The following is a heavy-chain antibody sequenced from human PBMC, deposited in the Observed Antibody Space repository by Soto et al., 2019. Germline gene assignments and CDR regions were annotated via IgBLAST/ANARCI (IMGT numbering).Heavy chain of an antibody. CDR2: INPNSGGT. J-gene: IGHJ5*02. V-gene: IGHV1-2*02. Sequence: GAAVMVPCKASGYTFTGYYMHWVRQAPGQGLEWMGGINPNSGGTKYAQKFQGRVTMTRDTSISTAYMELSRLRSDDTAVYYCARDAVVVVSNWFDPWGQATMVTVSS. CDR1: GYTFTGYY. D-gene: IGHD3-22*01. CDR3: ARDAVVVVSNWFDP.